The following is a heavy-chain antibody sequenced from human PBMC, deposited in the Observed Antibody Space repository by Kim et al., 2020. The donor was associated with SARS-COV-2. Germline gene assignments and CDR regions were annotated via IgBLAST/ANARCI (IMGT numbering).Heavy chain of an antibody. CDR2: TSSNGAYT. Sequence: GGSLRLSCAASGFAFSSYGMTWVRQAPGKGLEWVSTTSSNGAYTFYSDSVRGRFIISRDNSRNSLHLQMNSLTVEDMAVYFCAKHGSTGANWFFDLWGRGTLVTVSS. D-gene: IGHD3-10*01. CDR1: GFAFSSYG. CDR3: AKHGSTGANWFFDL. V-gene: IGHV3-23*01. J-gene: IGHJ2*01.